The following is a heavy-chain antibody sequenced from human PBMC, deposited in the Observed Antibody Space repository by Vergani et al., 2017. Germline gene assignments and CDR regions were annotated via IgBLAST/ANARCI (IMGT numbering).Heavy chain of an antibody. Sequence: QVQLQESGPGLVKPSQTLSLTCTVSGGSISSGDYYWSWIRQPPGKGLEWIGYIYYSGSTYYNPSLKSRVTISVDTSKNPFSLKLSSVTAADTAVYYCARGPRGYSYGSYFDYWGQGTLVTVSS. CDR2: IYYSGST. CDR1: GGSISSGDYY. V-gene: IGHV4-30-4*01. D-gene: IGHD5-18*01. J-gene: IGHJ4*02. CDR3: ARGPRGYSYGSYFDY.